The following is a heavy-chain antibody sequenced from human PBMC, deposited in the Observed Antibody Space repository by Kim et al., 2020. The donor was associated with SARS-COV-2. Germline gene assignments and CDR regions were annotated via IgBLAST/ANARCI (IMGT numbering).Heavy chain of an antibody. Sequence: SETLSLTCSVSSDSFSSSDHFWAWVRQPPGKGLEWIGSISNTGNTYYFPSLKSRVTISADTSKKQFSLKVYSMTAADTAVYWCSIHRTNWGFDPWGQGILVTVSS. J-gene: IGHJ5*02. V-gene: IGHV4-39*07. D-gene: IGHD7-27*01. CDR2: ISNTGNT. CDR3: SIHRTNWGFDP. CDR1: SDSFSSSDHF.